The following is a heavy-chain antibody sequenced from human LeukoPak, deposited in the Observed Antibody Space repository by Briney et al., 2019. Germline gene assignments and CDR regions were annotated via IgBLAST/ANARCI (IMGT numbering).Heavy chain of an antibody. CDR3: ARDRYSSGWTDYFDY. Sequence: GGSLRLSCAASGFTFSSYGMHWVRQAPGKGLEWVAFIRYDGSNKYYADSVKGRFTISRDNSKNTLYLQMNSLRAEDTAVYYCARDRYSSGWTDYFDYWGQGTLVTVSS. V-gene: IGHV3-30*02. D-gene: IGHD6-19*01. CDR2: IRYDGSNK. CDR1: GFTFSSYG. J-gene: IGHJ4*02.